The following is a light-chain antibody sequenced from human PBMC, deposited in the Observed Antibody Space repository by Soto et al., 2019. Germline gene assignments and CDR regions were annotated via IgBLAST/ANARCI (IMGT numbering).Light chain of an antibody. V-gene: IGLV7-43*01. Sequence: QAVVTQEPSLTVTPGGTVTLTCASSTGAVTSDHYPNWIQQKPGQAPRTLIYSTSNKDSWTPARFSGSLLGGKPALTLSGVQPEDEADYYCLLYVGGAHVFGTGTKLTVL. CDR2: STS. CDR1: TGAVTSDHY. CDR3: LLYVGGAHV. J-gene: IGLJ1*01.